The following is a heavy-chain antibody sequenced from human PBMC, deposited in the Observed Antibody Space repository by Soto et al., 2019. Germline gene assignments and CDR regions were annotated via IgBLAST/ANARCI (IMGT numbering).Heavy chain of an antibody. V-gene: IGHV3-30-3*01. D-gene: IGHD3-3*01. CDR2: SSYDGTKN. J-gene: IGHJ5*02. Sequence: VQLVESGGGVVQPERSLRLSCAGSGFAFNSYAMPWVRQAPGQGLEWVSVSSYDGTKNHYAASVKGRFTISRDNSKNTMCLQMNNLTTEDTAVEYWARPLHDFGSGDIDAWGQGTLVSVSS. CDR1: GFAFNSYA. CDR3: ARPLHDFGSGDIDA.